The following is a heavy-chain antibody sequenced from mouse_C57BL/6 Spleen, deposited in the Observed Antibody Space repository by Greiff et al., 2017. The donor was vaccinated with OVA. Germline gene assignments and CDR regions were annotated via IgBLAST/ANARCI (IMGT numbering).Heavy chain of an antibody. V-gene: IGHV1-82*01. CDR1: GYAFSSSW. J-gene: IGHJ2*01. CDR3: AIALFITTVVAPFDY. D-gene: IGHD1-1*01. Sequence: QVQLQQSGPELVKPGASVKISCKASGYAFSSSWMNWVKQRPGKGLEWIGRIYPGDGDTNYNGKFKGKATLTADKSSSTAYMQLSSLTSEDSAVYFCAIALFITTVVAPFDYWGQGTTLTVSS. CDR2: IYPGDGDT.